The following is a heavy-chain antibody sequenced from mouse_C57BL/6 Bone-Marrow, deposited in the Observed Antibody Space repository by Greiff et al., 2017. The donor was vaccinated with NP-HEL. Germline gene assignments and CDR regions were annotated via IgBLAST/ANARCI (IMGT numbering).Heavy chain of an antibody. CDR3: ARWDYYEDY. CDR1: GYTFTDYY. D-gene: IGHD1-1*01. V-gene: IGHV1-76*01. Sequence: VQLQQSGAELVRPGASVKLSCKASGYTFTDYYINWVKQRPGQGLEWIARIYPGSGNTYYNEKFKGKATLTAEKSSSTAYMQLSSLTSEDSAVYVCARWDYYEDYWGQGTTLTVSS. CDR2: IYPGSGNT. J-gene: IGHJ2*01.